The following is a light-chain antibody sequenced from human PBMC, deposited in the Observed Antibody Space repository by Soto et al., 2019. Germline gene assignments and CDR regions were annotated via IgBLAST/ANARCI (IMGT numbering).Light chain of an antibody. CDR1: SSDIGDYNY. J-gene: IGLJ2*01. Sequence: QSALTQPASVSGSPGQSITISCTGASSDIGDYNYVSWYQQHPGKAPKLMIYDVTNRPSGVSNRFSGSKSGNTASLTISRLQAEDEADYYCSSYTRSGIPGVLFGGGTKLTVL. V-gene: IGLV2-14*03. CDR3: SSYTRSGIPGVL. CDR2: DVT.